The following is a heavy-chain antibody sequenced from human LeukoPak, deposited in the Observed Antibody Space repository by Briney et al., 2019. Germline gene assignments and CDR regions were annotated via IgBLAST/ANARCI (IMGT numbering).Heavy chain of an antibody. D-gene: IGHD1-1*01. CDR2: ISAYNGNT. V-gene: IGHV1-18*01. CDR3: ARDGAERPHYMDV. Sequence: ASVKVSCKASGYTFTIFGISWVRQAPGQGLEGMGWISAYNGNTNYAQRLQGRVTMTTDTSTTTAYMELRSLTSDDTAMYYCARDGAERPHYMDVWGRGTTVTVSS. J-gene: IGHJ6*03. CDR1: GYTFTIFG.